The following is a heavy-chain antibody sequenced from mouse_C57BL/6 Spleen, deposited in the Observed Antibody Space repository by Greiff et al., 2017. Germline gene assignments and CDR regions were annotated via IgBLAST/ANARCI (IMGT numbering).Heavy chain of an antibody. J-gene: IGHJ4*01. CDR3: AHYYGSSQYYYAMDY. Sequence: VQLQQPGAELVKPGASVKLSCKASGYTFTSYWMHWVKQRPGQGLEWIGMIHPNSGSTNYNEKFKSKATLTVDKSSSTAYMQLSSLTSEDSAVYYCAHYYGSSQYYYAMDYWGQGTSVTVSS. D-gene: IGHD1-1*01. CDR2: IHPNSGST. V-gene: IGHV1-64*01. CDR1: GYTFTSYW.